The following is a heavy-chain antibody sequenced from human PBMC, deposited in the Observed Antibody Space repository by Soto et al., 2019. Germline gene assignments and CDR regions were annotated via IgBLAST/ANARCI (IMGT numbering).Heavy chain of an antibody. J-gene: IGHJ4*02. V-gene: IGHV3-48*01. Sequence: EVQLVESGGGLVQPGGSLRLSCAASGFIFSTYSMNWVRQAPGKGLEWVSYLSSSISTIYYADSVKGRFTISRDNAKNSLYLPMNSLRAEDTAVYYCVRDPPGAVPGISFDYWGQGTLVIVSS. CDR2: LSSSISTI. CDR3: VRDPPGAVPGISFDY. CDR1: GFIFSTYS. D-gene: IGHD6-19*01.